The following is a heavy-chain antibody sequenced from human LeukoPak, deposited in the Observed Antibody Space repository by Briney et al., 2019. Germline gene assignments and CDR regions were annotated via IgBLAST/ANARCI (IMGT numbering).Heavy chain of an antibody. CDR1: GFTFSNYA. J-gene: IGHJ6*03. D-gene: IGHD1-7*01. V-gene: IGHV3-23*01. CDR3: AQGTSWISPYFYMDV. Sequence: GGSLRLSCAASGFTFSNYALNWLRQAPGKGLEWVSSISTGGGTAYYADSVKGRFTISRDNSKTTLYLQMNSLRAADTAIYYCAQGTSWISPYFYMDVWGKGTTVTVSS. CDR2: ISTGGGTA.